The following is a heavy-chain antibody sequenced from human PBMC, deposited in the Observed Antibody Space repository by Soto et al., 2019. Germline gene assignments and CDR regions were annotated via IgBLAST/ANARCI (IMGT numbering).Heavy chain of an antibody. CDR2: ISGSGSNP. CDR1: GFTFSSYA. V-gene: IGHV3-23*01. Sequence: EVQVLESGGGLVQPGGSLRLSCAASGFTFSSYAMSWVRQAPGQGLEWVSAISGSGSNPYYADSVKGRFTISRDNSKNTLYLHMISLRAEDTALYYCAKTASMTIRDGFDHWGQGTLFTVSS. CDR3: AKTASMTIRDGFDH. J-gene: IGHJ4*02. D-gene: IGHD4-17*01.